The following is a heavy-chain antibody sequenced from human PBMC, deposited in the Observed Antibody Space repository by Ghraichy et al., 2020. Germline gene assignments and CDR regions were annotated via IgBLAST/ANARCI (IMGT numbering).Heavy chain of an antibody. CDR1: GFTFSSYA. Sequence: GGSLRLSCAASGFTFSSYAMHWVRQAPGKGLEWVAVISYDGSNKYYADSVKGRFTISRDNSKNTLYLQMNSLRAEDTAVYYCARDRGWLQFLGYFDYWGQGTLVTVSS. V-gene: IGHV3-30-3*01. CDR2: ISYDGSNK. D-gene: IGHD5-24*01. CDR3: ARDRGWLQFLGYFDY. J-gene: IGHJ4*02.